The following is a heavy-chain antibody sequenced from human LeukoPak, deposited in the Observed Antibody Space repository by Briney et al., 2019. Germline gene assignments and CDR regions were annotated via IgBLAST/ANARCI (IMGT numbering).Heavy chain of an antibody. Sequence: GGSLRLSCAASGFTFSNYGLHWVRQAPGKGLEWVAVIWYDGGNEYYADSVKGRFTISRDNSKNTLYLQMNSLRAEDTAVYHCARDGFSSSWGLAYWGQGTLVTVSS. CDR2: IWYDGGNE. V-gene: IGHV3-33*01. CDR3: ARDGFSSSWGLAY. J-gene: IGHJ4*02. D-gene: IGHD6-13*01. CDR1: GFTFSNYG.